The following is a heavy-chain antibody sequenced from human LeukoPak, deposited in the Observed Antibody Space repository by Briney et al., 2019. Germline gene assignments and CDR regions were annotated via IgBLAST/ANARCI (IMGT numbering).Heavy chain of an antibody. J-gene: IGHJ4*02. Sequence: GASVKVTCKASGGTFSSYAISWVRQAPGQGLEWMGGIIPIFGTANYVQTFQGRVTITADKSTSIAYMELSSLRSEDTAVYFCAGRRNYYGSGSHFDYWGQGTLVTVSS. CDR1: GGTFSSYA. V-gene: IGHV1-69*06. CDR3: AGRRNYYGSGSHFDY. D-gene: IGHD3-10*01. CDR2: IIPIFGTA.